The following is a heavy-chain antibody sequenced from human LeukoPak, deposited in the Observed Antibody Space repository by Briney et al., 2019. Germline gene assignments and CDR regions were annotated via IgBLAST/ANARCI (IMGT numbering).Heavy chain of an antibody. J-gene: IGHJ4*02. CDR2: TSTYSGNT. V-gene: IGHV1-18*01. Sequence: ASVKVSCKPSGYTFTSYAISRVRQAPGQGLEWMGWTSTYSGNTNYAQKLQGRITMTIETSTSTAYMELRTLRSDDTAVYYCARGGSRVVTYGNFDYWGQGTLVTVSS. CDR3: ARGGSRVVTYGNFDY. D-gene: IGHD2-21*02. CDR1: GYTFTSYA.